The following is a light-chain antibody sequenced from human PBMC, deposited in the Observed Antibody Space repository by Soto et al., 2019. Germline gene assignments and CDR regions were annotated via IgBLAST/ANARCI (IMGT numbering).Light chain of an antibody. CDR2: APS. J-gene: IGKJ2*01. V-gene: IGKV1-39*01. CDR3: QQSYTVPYT. Sequence: DIPLTQSPSSLSASVGDRVTITCRASQSIGNFLIWYQQKPGEAPKVLIYAPSSLQTGVPSRFSGSGSETDFTLTISNLQLEDFATYYCQQSYTVPYTFGQGTKLEIK. CDR1: QSIGNF.